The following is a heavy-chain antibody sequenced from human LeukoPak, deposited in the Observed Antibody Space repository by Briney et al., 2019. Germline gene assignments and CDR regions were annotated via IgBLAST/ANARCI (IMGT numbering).Heavy chain of an antibody. CDR1: GFTFSSYS. Sequence: GGSLRLSCAASGFTFSSYSMNWVRQAPGKGLEWVSYISSSSSTIYYADSVKGRFTISRDNAKDSLYLQMNSLRAEDTAVYYCARVSRDMTSPFDYWGQGTLVTVSS. CDR3: ARVSRDMTSPFDY. D-gene: IGHD2-15*01. V-gene: IGHV3-48*04. CDR2: ISSSSSTI. J-gene: IGHJ4*02.